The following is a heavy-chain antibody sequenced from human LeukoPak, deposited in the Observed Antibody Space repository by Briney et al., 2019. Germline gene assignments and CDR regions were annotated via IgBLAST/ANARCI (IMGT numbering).Heavy chain of an antibody. CDR2: ISYDGSNK. Sequence: PGGSLRLSCAASGFTFSSYAMHWVRQAPGKGLEWVAVISYDGSNKYYADSVKGRFTISRDNSKNTLYLQMNSPRAEDTAVYYCARDNLRYCSSTSCYTGPDYWGQGTLVTVSS. V-gene: IGHV3-30-3*01. D-gene: IGHD2-2*02. CDR3: ARDNLRYCSSTSCYTGPDY. J-gene: IGHJ4*02. CDR1: GFTFSSYA.